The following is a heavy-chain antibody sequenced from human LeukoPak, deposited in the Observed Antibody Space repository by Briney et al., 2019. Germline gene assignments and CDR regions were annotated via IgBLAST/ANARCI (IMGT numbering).Heavy chain of an antibody. CDR1: GYSISSGYY. CDR3: ARSNGMYGGNSVPFDY. V-gene: IGHV4-38-2*02. D-gene: IGHD4-23*01. CDR2: IYHSGST. J-gene: IGHJ4*02. Sequence: PSETLSLSCTVSGYSISSGYYWGWIRQPPGKGLEWIGGIYHSGSTYYNPSLKSRVTISVDTSKNQFSLKLSSVTAADTAVYYCARSNGMYGGNSVPFDYWGQGTLVTVSS.